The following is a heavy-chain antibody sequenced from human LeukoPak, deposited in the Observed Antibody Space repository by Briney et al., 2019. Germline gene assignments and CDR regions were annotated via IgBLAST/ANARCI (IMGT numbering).Heavy chain of an antibody. J-gene: IGHJ6*03. Sequence: SETLSLTCAVSGGSISSSNWWSWVRQPPGKGLEWIGEIYHSGSTYYNPSLKGRVTISVDTSKNQFSLKLSSVTAADTAVYYCARLILGYSYGIDYYYYYMDVWGKGTTVTVSS. CDR3: ARLILGYSYGIDYYYYYMDV. CDR1: GGSISSSNW. V-gene: IGHV4-4*02. D-gene: IGHD5-18*01. CDR2: IYHSGST.